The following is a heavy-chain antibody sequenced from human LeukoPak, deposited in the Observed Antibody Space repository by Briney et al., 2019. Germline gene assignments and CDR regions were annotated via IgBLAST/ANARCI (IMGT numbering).Heavy chain of an antibody. CDR2: IYYSGST. D-gene: IGHD3-10*01. Sequence: SETLSLTCTVSGGSISSYYWNWIRQPPAPGLERIGFIYYSGSTNYNPSLKSRVTISVDTSKSQFSLKLSSVTAADTAVYYCARGWGGGYYYMDVWGKGTTVTVSS. J-gene: IGHJ6*03. CDR3: ARGWGGGYYYMDV. V-gene: IGHV4-59*01. CDR1: GGSISSYY.